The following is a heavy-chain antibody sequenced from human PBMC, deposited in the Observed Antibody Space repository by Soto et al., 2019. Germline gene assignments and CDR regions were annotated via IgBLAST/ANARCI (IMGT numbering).Heavy chain of an antibody. CDR2: ISSSSSYI. CDR1: GFTFSSYS. J-gene: IGHJ6*02. Sequence: GGSLRLSCAASGFTFSSYSMNWVRQAPGKGLEWVSSISSSSSYIYYADSVKGRFTISRDNAKNSLYLQMNSLRAEDTAVYYCARDLTIFGVVTPPDYYYYYGMDVWGQGTTVTVSS. D-gene: IGHD3-3*01. V-gene: IGHV3-21*01. CDR3: ARDLTIFGVVTPPDYYYYYGMDV.